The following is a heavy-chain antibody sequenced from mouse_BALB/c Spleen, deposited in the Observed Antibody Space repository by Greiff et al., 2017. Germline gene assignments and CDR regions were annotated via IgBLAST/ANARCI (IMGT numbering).Heavy chain of an antibody. CDR1: GYSITSYYA. Sequence: EVKLQESGPGLVKPSQSLSLTCTVTGYSITSYYAWYLIRQFPGNKLEWMGYIRYSGSTSYNPSLKSRISITRDTSKSQFFLQLNSVTTEDTATYYCARDLPVDWYFDVWGAGTTVTVSS. V-gene: IGHV3-2*02. D-gene: IGHD1-1*01. CDR2: IRYSGST. J-gene: IGHJ1*01. CDR3: ARDLPVDWYFDV.